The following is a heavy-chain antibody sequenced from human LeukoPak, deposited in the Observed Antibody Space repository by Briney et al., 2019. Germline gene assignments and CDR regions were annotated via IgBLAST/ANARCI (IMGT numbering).Heavy chain of an antibody. V-gene: IGHV4-59*01. CDR1: GGSISGYY. J-gene: IGHJ4*02. D-gene: IGHD5-24*01. CDR2: IYYSGST. CDR3: AGAGMTTIEIDY. Sequence: SETLSLTCTVSGGSISGYYWSWIRQPPGKGLEWIGYIYYSGSTNYNPSLKSRVTISVDTSKNQFSLKLNSVTAADTAVYYCAGAGMTTIEIDYWGQGTLVTVSS.